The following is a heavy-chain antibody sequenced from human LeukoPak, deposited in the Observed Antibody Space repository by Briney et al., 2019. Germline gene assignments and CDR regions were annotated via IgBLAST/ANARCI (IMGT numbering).Heavy chain of an antibody. V-gene: IGHV4-39*07. J-gene: IGHJ4*02. CDR1: GDSISRSTYY. CDR2: LYYSGSI. D-gene: IGHD2-2*01. Sequence: KPSETLSLTCTVSGDSISRSTYYWGWIRQPPGRGLEWIGALYYSGSIYYNPPLKSRVTISVDTSKNQFSLKLSSVTAADTAVYYCASTQLLPPSLDYWGQGTLVTVSS. CDR3: ASTQLLPPSLDY.